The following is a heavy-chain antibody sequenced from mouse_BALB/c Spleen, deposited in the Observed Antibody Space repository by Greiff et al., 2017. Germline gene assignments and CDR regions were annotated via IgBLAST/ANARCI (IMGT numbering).Heavy chain of an antibody. J-gene: IGHJ2*01. D-gene: IGHD2-4*01. Sequence: QVQLQQSGPGLVQPSQSLSITCTVSGFSLTSYGVHWVRQSPGKGLEWLGVIWSGGSTDYNAAFISRLSISKDNSKSQVFFKMNSLQTDDTARYYCARYDYDGLFDYWGQGTTLTVSS. CDR1: GFSLTSYG. CDR2: IWSGGST. CDR3: ARYDYDGLFDY. V-gene: IGHV2-2*01.